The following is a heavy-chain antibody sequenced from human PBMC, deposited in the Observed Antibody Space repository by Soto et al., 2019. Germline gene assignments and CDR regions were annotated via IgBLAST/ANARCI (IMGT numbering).Heavy chain of an antibody. D-gene: IGHD1-1*01. CDR1: GYTFTSYA. V-gene: IGHV1-3*01. CDR3: ARDLGELEPPPPWFDP. CDR2: INAGNGNT. Sequence: ASVKVSCKASGYTFTSYAMHWVRQAPGQRLEWMGWINAGNGNTKYSQKFQGRVTITRDTSASTAYMELSSLRSEDTAVYYCARDLGELEPPPPWFDPWGQGTLVTVSS. J-gene: IGHJ5*02.